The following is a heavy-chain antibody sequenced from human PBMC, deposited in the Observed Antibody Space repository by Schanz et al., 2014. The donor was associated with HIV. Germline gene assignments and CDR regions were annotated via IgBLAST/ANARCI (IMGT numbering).Heavy chain of an antibody. CDR3: AKDGSSSGWAVGDY. D-gene: IGHD6-19*01. J-gene: IGHJ4*02. CDR2: ISSDGSTK. V-gene: IGHV3-30*18. Sequence: QVQLLESGGGVVQPGRSLRLSCVASGFNFRDYGIHWVRQAPGKGLEWVAVISSDGSTKYYGDSVKGRFFVSRDNRDNMIFLQMNSLRPNDTAMYYCAKDGSSSGWAVGDYWGQGTQVTVSS. CDR1: GFNFRDYG.